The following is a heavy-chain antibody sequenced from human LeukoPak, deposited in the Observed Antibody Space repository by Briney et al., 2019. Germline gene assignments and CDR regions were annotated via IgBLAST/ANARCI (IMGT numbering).Heavy chain of an antibody. J-gene: IGHJ4*02. CDR2: IYSGGST. V-gene: IGHV3-66*01. CDR1: AFTVSSNY. D-gene: IGHD3-9*01. Sequence: GGSLRLSCAASAFTVSSNYMSWVRQAPGKGLEWVSVIYSGGSTYYADSVKGRFTISRDNSKNTLYLQMNSLRAEDTAVYYCARGVLRYFDWIFDYWGQGTLVTVSS. CDR3: ARGVLRYFDWIFDY.